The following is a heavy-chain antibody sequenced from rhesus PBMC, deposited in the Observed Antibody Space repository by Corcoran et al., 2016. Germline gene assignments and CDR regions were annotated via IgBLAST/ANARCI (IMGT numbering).Heavy chain of an antibody. V-gene: IGHV4-165*01. CDR3: ARDHYGSLFDY. J-gene: IGHJ4*01. CDR2: ISGRRGRP. Sequence: QVQLQESGPGLVKPSETLSLTCAVSGGSFSGYYWGWIRQPPGKGLEWIGYISGRRGRPQANPSAKSRVSISTDTSKNQFALKLSSVTAADTAVYYCARDHYGSLFDYWGQGVLVTVSS. CDR1: GGSFSGYY. D-gene: IGHD4-29*01.